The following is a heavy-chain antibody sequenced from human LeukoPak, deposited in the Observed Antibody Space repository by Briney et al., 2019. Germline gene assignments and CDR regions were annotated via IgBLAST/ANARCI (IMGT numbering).Heavy chain of an antibody. Sequence: SETLSLTCTVSGGSISSYYWSWIRQPPGKELEWIGYIYYSGSTNYKPSLNSRVTISVDTSKNQFSLKLSSVTAADTAVYYCARHFWTPLTTTTPPVDWGQGTLVTVSS. D-gene: IGHD3-3*01. J-gene: IGHJ4*02. CDR2: IYYSGST. V-gene: IGHV4-59*08. CDR1: GGSISSYY. CDR3: ARHFWTPLTTTTPPVD.